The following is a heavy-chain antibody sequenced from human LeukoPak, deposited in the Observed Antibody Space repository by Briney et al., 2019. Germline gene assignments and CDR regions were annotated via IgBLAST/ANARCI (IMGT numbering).Heavy chain of an antibody. CDR3: AKDGITMLVVASD. CDR2: ITGSGGGT. V-gene: IGHV3-23*01. J-gene: IGHJ4*02. D-gene: IGHD3-10*02. CDR1: GFTFNTYA. Sequence: GGSLRLSCAASGFTFNTYAMSWVRRAPGKGLEWVSGITGSGGGTYYADSVKGRFTISRDNSKNTLYLQMNSLRAEDTAVYYCAKDGITMLVVASDWGQGTLVTVSS.